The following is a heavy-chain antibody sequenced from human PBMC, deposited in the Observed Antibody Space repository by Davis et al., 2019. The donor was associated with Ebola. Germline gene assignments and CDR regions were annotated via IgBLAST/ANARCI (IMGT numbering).Heavy chain of an antibody. J-gene: IGHJ4*02. D-gene: IGHD4-23*01. Sequence: GESLKISCTGSGFTFSDYAMSWVRQAPGKGLEWVGFMRSKGFGGTTEYAASVKGRFTISRDDSKGIAYLQMNSLKTEDTAVYYCTRRGTVVTPDYWGQGTLVTVSS. CDR3: TRRGTVVTPDY. CDR2: MRSKGFGGTT. CDR1: GFTFSDYA. V-gene: IGHV3-49*04.